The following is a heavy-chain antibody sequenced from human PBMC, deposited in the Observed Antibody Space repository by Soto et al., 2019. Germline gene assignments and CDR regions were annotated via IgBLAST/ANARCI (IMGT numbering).Heavy chain of an antibody. CDR3: AREQQWLGDFDY. Sequence: GGSLRLSCIVSGITFKNNAMTWVRQAPGQGLEWVSSISASGGTTYYVDSTKGRFTVSRDNSKSALYLHMDSLRVEDTAIYYCAREQQWLGDFDYWGQGTLVTVSS. V-gene: IGHV3-23*01. CDR1: GITFKNNA. CDR2: ISASGGTT. J-gene: IGHJ4*02. D-gene: IGHD6-19*01.